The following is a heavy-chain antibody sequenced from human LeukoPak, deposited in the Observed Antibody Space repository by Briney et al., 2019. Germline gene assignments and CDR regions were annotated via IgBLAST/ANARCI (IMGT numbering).Heavy chain of an antibody. Sequence: GGSLRLSCTASGFTFSSYSMNWVRQAPGKGLEWVSSISSSSSYIYYADSVKGRFTISRDNAKNSLYLQMNSLRAEDTAVYYCARIYGDLLFDYWGQGTLVTVSS. J-gene: IGHJ4*02. V-gene: IGHV3-21*01. CDR2: ISSSSSYI. D-gene: IGHD4-17*01. CDR1: GFTFSSYS. CDR3: ARIYGDLLFDY.